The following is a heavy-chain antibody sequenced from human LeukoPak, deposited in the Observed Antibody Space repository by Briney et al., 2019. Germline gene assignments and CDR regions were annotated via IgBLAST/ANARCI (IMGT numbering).Heavy chain of an antibody. CDR1: GFAVSSNH. CDR2: ISGSGGST. CDR3: AKGGPDRRLKGETYYYDSSGYYLDY. V-gene: IGHV3-23*01. Sequence: QTGGSLRLSCAASGFAVSSNHMSWVRQAPGKGLEWVSAISGSGGSTYYADSVKGRFTISRDNSKNTLYLQMNSLRAEDTAVYYCAKGGPDRRLKGETYYYDSSGYYLDYWGQGTLVTVSS. D-gene: IGHD3-22*01. J-gene: IGHJ4*02.